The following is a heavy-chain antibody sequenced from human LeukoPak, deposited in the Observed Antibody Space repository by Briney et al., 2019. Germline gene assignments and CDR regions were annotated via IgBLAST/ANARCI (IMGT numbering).Heavy chain of an antibody. Sequence: PSETLSLTCAVYGGSFSGYYWGWIRQPPGKGLEWIGSIYYSGSTYYNPSLKSRVTISIDTSKNQFSLKLSSVTAADTAVYSCARQSGAYNWFDPWGQGTLVTVSS. CDR2: IYYSGST. CDR1: GGSFSGYY. CDR3: ARQSGAYNWFDP. V-gene: IGHV4-39*01. D-gene: IGHD3-10*01. J-gene: IGHJ5*02.